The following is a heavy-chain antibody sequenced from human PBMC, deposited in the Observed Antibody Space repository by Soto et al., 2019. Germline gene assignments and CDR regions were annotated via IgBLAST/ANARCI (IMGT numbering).Heavy chain of an antibody. CDR2: IKQDGSEK. J-gene: IGHJ6*02. V-gene: IGHV3-7*03. Sequence: HPGGSLRLSCAASGFTFSTYWMTWVRQAPGKGLEWVASIKQDGSEKYYVDSVKGRFTISRDNARNSLYLQMNSLRADDTAVYYCARADYNWGYYYYGMDVWGQGTTVTVSS. CDR3: ARADYNWGYYYYGMDV. D-gene: IGHD7-27*01. CDR1: GFTFSTYW.